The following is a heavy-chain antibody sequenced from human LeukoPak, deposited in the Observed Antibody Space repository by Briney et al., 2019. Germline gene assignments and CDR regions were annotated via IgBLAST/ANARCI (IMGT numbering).Heavy chain of an antibody. D-gene: IGHD6-13*01. CDR3: ARGRSWGESGFDY. CDR1: GDSVSNNSAA. V-gene: IGHV6-1*01. J-gene: IGHJ4*02. CDR2: TYYRSKWYN. Sequence: SQTLSLTCAISGDSVSNNSAAWNWIRQSPSRGREWLGRTYYRSKWYNDYAVSVTSRITISPDTSKNQFSLQLKSVTPDDTAVYYCARGRSWGESGFDYWGQGTLVTVSS.